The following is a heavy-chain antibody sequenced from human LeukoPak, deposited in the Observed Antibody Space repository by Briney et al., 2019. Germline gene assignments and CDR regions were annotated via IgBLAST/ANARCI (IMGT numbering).Heavy chain of an antibody. D-gene: IGHD2-2*02. CDR3: TKARSASSSSCYNY. Sequence: GGSLRLSCAASGFTFSNYSMTRVRQAPGKGLEWVSSISGSDTSTYYADSVKGRFTISRDNSKNTLELQMDSLRAEDTAVYYCTKARSASSSSCYNYWGQGILVTVSS. J-gene: IGHJ4*02. V-gene: IGHV3-23*01. CDR1: GFTFSNYS. CDR2: ISGSDTST.